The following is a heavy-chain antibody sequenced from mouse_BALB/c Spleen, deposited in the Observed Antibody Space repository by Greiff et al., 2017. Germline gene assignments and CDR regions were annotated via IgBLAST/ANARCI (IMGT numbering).Heavy chain of an antibody. CDR1: GFTFTDYY. D-gene: IGHD1-1*01. CDR2: IRNKANGYTT. CDR3: AREDYGYGYFDV. Sequence: EVQLVESGGGLVQPGGSLRLSCATSGFTFTDYYMSWVRQPPGKALEWLGFIRNKANGYTTEYSASVKGRFTISRDNSQSILYLQMNTLRAEDSATYYCAREDYGYGYFDVWGAGTTVTVSS. V-gene: IGHV7-3*02. J-gene: IGHJ1*01.